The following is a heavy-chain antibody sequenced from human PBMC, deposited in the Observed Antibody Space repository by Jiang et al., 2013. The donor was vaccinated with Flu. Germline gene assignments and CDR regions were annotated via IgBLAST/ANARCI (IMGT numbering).Heavy chain of an antibody. CDR2: SSSYI. J-gene: IGHJ4*02. V-gene: IGHV3-21*01. Sequence: SSSYIYYADSVKGRFTISRDNSKNTLHLQMNSLRAEDTAVYYCARDPLVYQALLYPAPEYWGQGTLVTVSS. D-gene: IGHD3-16*02. CDR3: ARDPLVYQALLYPAPEY.